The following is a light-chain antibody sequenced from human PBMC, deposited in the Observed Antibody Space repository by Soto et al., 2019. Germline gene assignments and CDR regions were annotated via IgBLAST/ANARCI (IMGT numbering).Light chain of an antibody. CDR1: QTINNRY. CDR3: HHYDNSPPFP. CDR2: AAS. J-gene: IGKJ3*01. V-gene: IGKV3-20*01. Sequence: EIVLTQSPGTLSLSPGERAILSCRASQTINNRYLAWYQQMPGRAPRLLIYAASSRAAGGPDRFSGSGSGTDFPLAINRLEPEDFAIYYCHHYDNSPPFPFGPGTTVDI.